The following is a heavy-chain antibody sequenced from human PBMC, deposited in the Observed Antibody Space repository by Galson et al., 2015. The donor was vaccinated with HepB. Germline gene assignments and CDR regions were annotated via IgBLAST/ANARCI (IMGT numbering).Heavy chain of an antibody. Sequence: SVKVSCKASGYTFTGYYMHWVRQAPGQGLEWMGWINPNSGGTNYAQKFQGRVTMTRDTSISTAYMELSRLRSDDTAVYYCARDRDGYVAYYFDYWGQGTLVTVSS. J-gene: IGHJ4*02. CDR1: GYTFTGYY. V-gene: IGHV1-2*02. CDR3: ARDRDGYVAYYFDY. CDR2: INPNSGGT. D-gene: IGHD5-24*01.